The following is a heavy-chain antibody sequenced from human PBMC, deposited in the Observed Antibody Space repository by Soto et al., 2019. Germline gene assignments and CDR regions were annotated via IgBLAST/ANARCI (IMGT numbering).Heavy chain of an antibody. J-gene: IGHJ6*02. CDR3: ATAAVYDYVWGSYRFPYYSAMDV. CDR1: GYSFTSYW. V-gene: IGHV5-10-1*01. D-gene: IGHD3-16*02. Sequence: ESLKISCKGSGYSFTSYWISWVRQMPGKGLEWMGRIDPSDSYTNYSPSFQGHVTISADKSISTAYLQWSSLKASDTAMYYCATAAVYDYVWGSYRFPYYSAMDVWGQGTTVTVSS. CDR2: IDPSDSYT.